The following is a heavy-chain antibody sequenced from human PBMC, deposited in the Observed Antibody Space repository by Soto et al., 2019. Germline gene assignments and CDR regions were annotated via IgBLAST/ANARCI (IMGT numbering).Heavy chain of an antibody. CDR1: GFTFGDYA. CDR3: TRDYVGTSYYFDY. D-gene: IGHD1-7*01. J-gene: IGHJ4*02. V-gene: IGHV3-49*03. CDR2: IRSKAYGGTT. Sequence: AGGSLRLSCTASGFTFGDYAMSWFRQAPGKGLEWVGFIRSKAYGGTTEYAASVEGRFTISRDDSKSIAYLQMNSLKTEDTAVYYCTRDYVGTSYYFDYWGQGTLVTV.